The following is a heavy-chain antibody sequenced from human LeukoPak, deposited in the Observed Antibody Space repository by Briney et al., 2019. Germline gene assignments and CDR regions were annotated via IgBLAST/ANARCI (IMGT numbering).Heavy chain of an antibody. CDR3: ARWSSGWSYYYYGMDV. V-gene: IGHV4-39*07. D-gene: IGHD6-19*01. CDR1: GGSITSDIYY. J-gene: IGHJ6*02. CDR2: INHSGST. Sequence: SETLSLTCTVSGGSITSDIYYWGWIRQSPGKGLEWIGEINHSGSTNYNPSLKSRVTISVDTSKNQFSLKLSSVTAADTAVYYCARWSSGWSYYYYGMDVWGQGTTVTVSS.